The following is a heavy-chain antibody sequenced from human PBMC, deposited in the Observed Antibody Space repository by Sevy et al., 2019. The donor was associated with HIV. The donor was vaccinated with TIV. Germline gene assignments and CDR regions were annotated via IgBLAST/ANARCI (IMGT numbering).Heavy chain of an antibody. D-gene: IGHD2-15*01. CDR1: RFTFSSYS. V-gene: IGHV3-48*02. J-gene: IGHJ3*02. Sequence: GGSLRLSCAASRFTFSSYSMNWVRQAPGKGLEWVSYITSSSSTIYYSDSVKGRFTISRNNAKNSLYLQMNSLRDEDTAVYYCARDLGCSGGSCYPDAFDIWGQGTMVTVSS. CDR3: ARDLGCSGGSCYPDAFDI. CDR2: ITSSSSTI.